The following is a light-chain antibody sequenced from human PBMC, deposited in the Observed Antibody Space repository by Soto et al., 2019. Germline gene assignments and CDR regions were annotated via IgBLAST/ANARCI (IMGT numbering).Light chain of an antibody. CDR1: SSDFGGSEF. CDR3: CSYTYTYSV. J-gene: IGLJ3*02. Sequence: QSALTQPRSVSASPGQSVAISCTKTSSDFGGSEFVSWYQQQPGKAPKLIIYDATQRPSGVPDRFSGSKSGDTASLTISGLQAEDEADYYCCSYTYTYSVFGGGTKLTVL. V-gene: IGLV2-11*01. CDR2: DAT.